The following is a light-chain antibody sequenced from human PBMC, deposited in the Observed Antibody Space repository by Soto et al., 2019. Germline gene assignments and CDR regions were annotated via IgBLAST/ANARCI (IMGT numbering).Light chain of an antibody. J-gene: IGKJ2*01. CDR3: QQFGSSIPHT. CDR1: QVIGSRY. CDR2: GAS. V-gene: IGKV3-20*01. Sequence: EIVMTQSPGTLSLSPGERATISCRASQVIGSRYLAWYHQKSGQAPRLLIYGASSRATGIPDRFSGSGAGTDFTITISRLEPEDFGVYYCQQFGSSIPHTFGHGTKLEIK.